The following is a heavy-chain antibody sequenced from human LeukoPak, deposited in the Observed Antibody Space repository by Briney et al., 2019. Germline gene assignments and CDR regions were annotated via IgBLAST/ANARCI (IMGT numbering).Heavy chain of an antibody. CDR1: GFSFSSFS. V-gene: IGHV3-21*01. Sequence: GGSLRLSCTASGFSFSSFSMNWVRQAPGKGLEWVSYISGGSSFTHYVDSVKGRFTISRDNSKNTLYLQMNSLRAEDTAVYYCAKDYSDSSGYFRVPHVFDFWGQGTLVTVSS. CDR3: AKDYSDSSGYFRVPHVFDF. J-gene: IGHJ4*02. CDR2: ISGGSSFT. D-gene: IGHD3-22*01.